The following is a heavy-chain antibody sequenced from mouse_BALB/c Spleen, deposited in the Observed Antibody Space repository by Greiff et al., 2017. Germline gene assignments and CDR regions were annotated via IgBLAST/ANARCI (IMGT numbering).Heavy chain of an antibody. V-gene: IGHV5-12-2*01. Sequence: DVKLVESGGGLVQPGGSLKLSCAASGFTFSSYTMSWVRQTPEKRLEWVAYISNGGGSTYYPDTVKGRFTISRDNAKNTLYLQMSSLKSEDTAMYYCARDYYGSSYFDYWGQGTTLTVSS. D-gene: IGHD1-1*01. CDR3: ARDYYGSSYFDY. J-gene: IGHJ2*01. CDR1: GFTFSSYT. CDR2: ISNGGGST.